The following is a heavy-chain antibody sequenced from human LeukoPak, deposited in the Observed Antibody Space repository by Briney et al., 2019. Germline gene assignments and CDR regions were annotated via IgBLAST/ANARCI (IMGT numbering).Heavy chain of an antibody. CDR1: GFTFSSYA. V-gene: IGHV3-64*01. CDR2: ISSNGGGT. CDR3: ARPGYCSSTSCYTPLDY. J-gene: IGHJ4*02. D-gene: IGHD2-2*03. Sequence: GGSLRLSCAASGFTFSSYAMHWVRQAPGKGLEYVSAISSNGGGTYYANSVQGRFTISRDNSKNTLYLQMGSLRAEDMAVYYCARPGYCSSTSCYTPLDYWGQGTLVTVSS.